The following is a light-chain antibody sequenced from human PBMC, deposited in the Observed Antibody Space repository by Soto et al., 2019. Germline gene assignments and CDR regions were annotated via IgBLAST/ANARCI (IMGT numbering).Light chain of an antibody. V-gene: IGLV1-40*01. CDR1: SSNIGAGYE. CDR2: ENN. Sequence: QSVLTQPPSVSEAPGQRVTISCTGSSSNIGAGYEAHWYQQVPGTAPKLLIYENNNRPSGVPDRFSGSKSGTSASLAITGRQYEDEDEYYCQSYDSSLSAYVFGTGTKLTVL. CDR3: QSYDSSLSAYV. J-gene: IGLJ1*01.